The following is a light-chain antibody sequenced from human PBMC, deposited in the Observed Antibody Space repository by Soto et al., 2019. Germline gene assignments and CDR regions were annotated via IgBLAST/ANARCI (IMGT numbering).Light chain of an antibody. V-gene: IGLV2-14*01. CDR2: EAT. Sequence: QSVLTQPASMSGSLGQSITISCTGTSSAIGRYKFVSWYQHHPGKAPKLIIYEATKRPSGVPYRFSGSKSGNTASLTISGLQAEDEADYYCTSYTITSPYVFGSGTKVTVL. CDR3: TSYTITSPYV. CDR1: SSAIGRYKF. J-gene: IGLJ1*01.